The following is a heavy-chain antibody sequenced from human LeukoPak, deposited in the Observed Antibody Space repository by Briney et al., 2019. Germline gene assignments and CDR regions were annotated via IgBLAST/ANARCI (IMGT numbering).Heavy chain of an antibody. Sequence: SETLSLTCGVYGWSFSGYYWSWIRQPPGKGLEWIGEINHSGSTNYNPSLKSRVTISVDTSKNQFSLKLSSVTAADTAVYYCARERYVDGTYYFDYWGQGTLVTVSS. J-gene: IGHJ4*02. CDR2: INHSGST. V-gene: IGHV4-34*01. CDR3: ARERYVDGTYYFDY. D-gene: IGHD1-1*01. CDR1: GWSFSGYY.